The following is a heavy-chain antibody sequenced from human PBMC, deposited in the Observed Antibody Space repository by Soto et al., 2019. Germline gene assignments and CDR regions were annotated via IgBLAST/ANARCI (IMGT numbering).Heavy chain of an antibody. CDR1: GFTFSSYA. D-gene: IGHD5-18*01. Sequence: QVQLVESGGGVVQPGRSLRLSCAASGFTFSSYAMHWVRQAPGKGLEWVAVISYDGSNKYYADYVKGRFTIPRDNSKNTLYLQMNSLRAEDTAVYYCARGGSYGYRDFFDYWGQGTLVTVSS. J-gene: IGHJ4*02. CDR3: ARGGSYGYRDFFDY. V-gene: IGHV3-30-3*01. CDR2: ISYDGSNK.